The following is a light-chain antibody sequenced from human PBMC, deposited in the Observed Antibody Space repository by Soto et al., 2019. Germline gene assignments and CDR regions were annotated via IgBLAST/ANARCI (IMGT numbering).Light chain of an antibody. V-gene: IGLV2-14*01. J-gene: IGLJ3*02. CDR1: SSDVGGYNY. CDR3: TSYTSSSTLL. CDR2: EVS. Sequence: QSVLTQPASVSGSPGQSITISCTGTSSDVGGYNYVSWYQQHPGKAPKLIIYEVSHRPSGISYRVSGSKSGNTASLTISGLRAEDEADYYCTSYTSSSTLLFGGGTKLTVL.